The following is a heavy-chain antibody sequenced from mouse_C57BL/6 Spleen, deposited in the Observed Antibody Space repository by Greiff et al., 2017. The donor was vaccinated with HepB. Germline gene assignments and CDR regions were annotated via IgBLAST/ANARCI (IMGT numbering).Heavy chain of an antibody. J-gene: IGHJ2*01. V-gene: IGHV1-82*01. CDR2: IYPGDGDT. CDR3: ARNYGSSYCFDY. D-gene: IGHD1-1*01. CDR1: GYAFSSSW. Sequence: VKLQESGPELVKPGASVKISCKASGYAFSSSWMNWVKQRPGKGLEWIGRIYPGDGDTNYNGKFKGKATLTADKSSSTAYMQLSSLTSEDSAVYFCARNYGSSYCFDYWGQGTTLTVSS.